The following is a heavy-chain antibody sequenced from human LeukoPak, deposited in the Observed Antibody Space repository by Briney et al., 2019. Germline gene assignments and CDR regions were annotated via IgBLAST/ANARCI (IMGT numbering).Heavy chain of an antibody. V-gene: IGHV3-23*01. CDR1: GFTFSSYA. J-gene: IGHJ4*02. D-gene: IGHD1-20*01. CDR2: ISGSGGST. CDR3: AKGTYNWNDDYYFDY. Sequence: PGGSLRLSCAASGFTFSSYAMSWVRRAPGKGLQWVSTISGSGGSTYYADSVKGRFTISRDNSKNTLYLQMNSLRAEDTAVYYCAKGTYNWNDDYYFDYWGQGTLVTVSS.